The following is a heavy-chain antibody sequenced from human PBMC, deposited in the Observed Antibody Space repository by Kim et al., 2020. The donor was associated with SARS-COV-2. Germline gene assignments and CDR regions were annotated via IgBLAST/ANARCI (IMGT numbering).Heavy chain of an antibody. D-gene: IGHD3-10*01. CDR2: ISFDGSNK. Sequence: GGSLRLSCAASGFTFSSYAMLWVRQAPGKGLEWVAVISFDGSNKYYGDSVKGRFTVSRYNSKNTLYLQMNSLRAEDTAVYYCARQGVRGPTYWFDPWGQGTLVTVPS. CDR3: ARQGVRGPTYWFDP. CDR1: GFTFSSYA. J-gene: IGHJ5*02. V-gene: IGHV3-30*04.